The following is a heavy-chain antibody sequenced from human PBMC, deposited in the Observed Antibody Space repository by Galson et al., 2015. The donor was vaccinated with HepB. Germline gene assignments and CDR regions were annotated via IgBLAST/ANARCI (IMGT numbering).Heavy chain of an antibody. CDR3: ARDYAGPNDDAFDI. CDR2: ISSTSSAI. D-gene: IGHD2-8*01. J-gene: IGHJ3*02. Sequence: SLRLSCAASGFTFSYYGMNWVRQAPGMRLEWVSYISSTSSAIYYADSVKGRFTISRDNAKNSLYLQMNSLRDEDTAVYYCARDYAGPNDDAFDIGGQGTRVTASS. V-gene: IGHV3-48*02. CDR1: GFTFSYYG.